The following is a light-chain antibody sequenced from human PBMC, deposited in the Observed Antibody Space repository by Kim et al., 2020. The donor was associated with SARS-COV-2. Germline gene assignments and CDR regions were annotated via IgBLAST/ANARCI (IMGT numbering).Light chain of an antibody. J-gene: IGLJ2*01. CDR2: QDS. Sequence: SYELTQPPSVSVAPGKTASITCSGNKLGDKYAHWYQQKPGQSPVLVIYQDSNRPSGIPERFSGSNSGNTATLTISGVEAMDEADYYCQAWDSSTHVVFGGGTQLTVL. V-gene: IGLV3-1*01. CDR1: KLGDKY. CDR3: QAWDSSTHVV.